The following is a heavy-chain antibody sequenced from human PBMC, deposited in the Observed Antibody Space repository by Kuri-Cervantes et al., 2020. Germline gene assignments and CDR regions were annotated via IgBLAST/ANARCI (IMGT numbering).Heavy chain of an antibody. J-gene: IGHJ4*02. CDR1: GGSFSGYY. Sequence: SETLSLTCAVYGGSFSGYYWSWIRQPPGKGLEWIGSIYYSGSTYYNPSLKSRVTISVDTSKNQFSLKLSSVTAADTAVYYCATTDYGDYDYWGQGTLVTVSS. CDR3: ATTDYGDYDY. V-gene: IGHV4-34*01. D-gene: IGHD4-17*01. CDR2: IYYSGST.